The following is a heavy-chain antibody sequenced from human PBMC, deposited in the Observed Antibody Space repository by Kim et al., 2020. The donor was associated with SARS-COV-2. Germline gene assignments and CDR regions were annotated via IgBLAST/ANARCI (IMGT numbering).Heavy chain of an antibody. J-gene: IGHJ2*01. CDR1: GFTFSSYS. CDR3: ARETRILSTFDL. V-gene: IGHV3-21*01. Sequence: GSLRLSCAASGFTFSSYSMNWVRQAPGKGLEWVSSISSSSSYIYYADSVKGRFTISRDNAKNSLYLQMNSLRAEDTAVYYCARETRILSTFDLWGRGTLVTVSS. CDR2: ISSSSSYI. D-gene: IGHD2-15*01.